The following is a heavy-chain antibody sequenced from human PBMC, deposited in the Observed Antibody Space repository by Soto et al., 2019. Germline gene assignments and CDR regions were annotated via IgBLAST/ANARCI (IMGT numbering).Heavy chain of an antibody. D-gene: IGHD6-6*01. V-gene: IGHV4-31*03. CDR2: NYYSGIT. CDR3: ARGPSIAGLYHGKDV. J-gene: IGHJ6*02. CDR1: GGSISSGGYY. Sequence: SETLSLTCTVSGGSISSGGYYWTWIRQHPGKGLEWIGYNYYSGITYYNPSLKSRVTISLDTSKNQFSLKLSSVTAADTAVYYCARGPSIAGLYHGKDVWGQGPRVTVFS.